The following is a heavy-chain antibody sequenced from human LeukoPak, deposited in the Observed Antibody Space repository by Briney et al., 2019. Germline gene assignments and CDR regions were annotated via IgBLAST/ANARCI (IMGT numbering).Heavy chain of an antibody. CDR3: AREGLAMIVVFDY. Sequence: GGSLRLSCAASGFTFSSYAMHWVRQAPGKGVEWVAVISYDGSNKYYADSVKGRFTISRDNSKNTLYLQMNSLRAEDTAVYYCAREGLAMIVVFDYWGQGTLVTVSS. CDR1: GFTFSSYA. V-gene: IGHV3-30*01. J-gene: IGHJ4*02. D-gene: IGHD3-22*01. CDR2: ISYDGSNK.